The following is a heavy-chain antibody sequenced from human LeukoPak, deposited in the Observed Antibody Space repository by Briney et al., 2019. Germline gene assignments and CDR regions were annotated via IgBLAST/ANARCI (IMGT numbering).Heavy chain of an antibody. V-gene: IGHV4-61*01. Sequence: SETLSLTCTVSGDSVSCGSYYWSWIRQPPGKGLEWIGYVYYSGSTNYNPSLKSRVTISVDTSKNQFSLKLSSVTAADTAVYYCAKNAGYSSSWIDYWGQGTLVTVSS. J-gene: IGHJ4*02. CDR1: GDSVSCGSYY. CDR3: AKNAGYSSSWIDY. D-gene: IGHD6-13*01. CDR2: VYYSGST.